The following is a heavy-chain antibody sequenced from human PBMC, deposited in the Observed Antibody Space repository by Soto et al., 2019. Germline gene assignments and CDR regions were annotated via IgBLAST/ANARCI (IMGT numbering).Heavy chain of an antibody. CDR2: IDPSDSFT. Sequence: PGESLKSSCNGSGDLFTSYWISWVRQMPGKGLEWMGRIDPSDSFTNYSPSLQGHVTISVDKSISTAYLQWSSLKASDSAMYYCEKYRKPGAGAGALDPWGQGTLVTVYS. CDR1: GDLFTSYW. J-gene: IGHJ5*02. V-gene: IGHV5-10-1*01. D-gene: IGHD6-13*01. CDR3: EKYRKPGAGAGALDP.